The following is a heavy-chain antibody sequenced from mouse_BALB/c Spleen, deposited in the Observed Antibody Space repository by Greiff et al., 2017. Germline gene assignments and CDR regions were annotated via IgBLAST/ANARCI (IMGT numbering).Heavy chain of an antibody. J-gene: IGHJ3*01. CDR3: ARESSGYGRFAY. Sequence: QVHVKQSGAELVRPGTSVKVSCKASGYAFTNYLIEWVKQRPGQGLEWIGVINPGSGGTNYNEKFKGKATLTADKSSSTAYMQLSSLTSDDSAVYFCARESSGYGRFAYWGQGTLVTVSA. CDR2: INPGSGGT. V-gene: IGHV1-54*01. CDR1: GYAFTNYL. D-gene: IGHD3-1*01.